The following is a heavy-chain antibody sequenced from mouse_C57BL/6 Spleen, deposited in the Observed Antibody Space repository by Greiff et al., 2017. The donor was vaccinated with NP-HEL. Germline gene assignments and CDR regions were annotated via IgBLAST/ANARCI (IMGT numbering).Heavy chain of an antibody. Sequence: EVKVVESEGGLVQPGSSMKLSCTASGFTFSDYYMAWVRQVPEKGLEWVANINYDGSSTYYLDSLKSRFIISRDNAKNILYLQLRSLKSEDTATYYGARVCKTSTLYDYGSSYDFEDWGKGTTLTVSS. CDR3: ARVCKTSTLYDYGSSYDFED. V-gene: IGHV5-16*01. CDR2: INYDGSST. D-gene: IGHD1-1*01. J-gene: IGHJ2*01. CDR1: GFTFSDYY.